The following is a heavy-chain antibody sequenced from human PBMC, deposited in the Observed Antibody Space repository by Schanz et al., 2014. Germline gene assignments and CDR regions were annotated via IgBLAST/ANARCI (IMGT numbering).Heavy chain of an antibody. D-gene: IGHD4-4*01. CDR2: INHSGST. CDR1: GGSFSGYY. V-gene: IGHV4-34*01. J-gene: IGHJ4*02. CDR3: ARGPLNHDYSNL. Sequence: QVQLQQWGAGLLKPSETLSLTCAVYGGSFSGYYWSWIRQPPGKGLEWIGEINHSGSTIYNPSLKSRVPISVDRSKNQFSLRLSSVTAADTAVYYCARGPLNHDYSNLWGQGTLVSVSS.